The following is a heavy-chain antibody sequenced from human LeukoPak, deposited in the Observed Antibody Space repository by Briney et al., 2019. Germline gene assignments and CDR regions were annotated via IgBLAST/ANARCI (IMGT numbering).Heavy chain of an antibody. V-gene: IGHV3-21*01. CDR2: ISSSSSYI. D-gene: IGHD3-10*01. J-gene: IGHJ5*02. Sequence: PGGSLRLSCAVSGFTFSSYNMNWVRQAPGKGLEWVSFISSSSSYIYYADSVKGRFTISRDNAKNSLYLQMNSLRAEDTAVYYCARDRSEPPYNWFDPWGQGTLVTVSS. CDR1: GFTFSSYN. CDR3: ARDRSEPPYNWFDP.